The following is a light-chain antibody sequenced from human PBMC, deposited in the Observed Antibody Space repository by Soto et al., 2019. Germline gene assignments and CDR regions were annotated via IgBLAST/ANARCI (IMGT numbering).Light chain of an antibody. Sequence: DIQMTQSPSTLSASVGDRVTITCRASQSISSWLAWYQQKPGKAPKLLIYKASSLESGVPSMFSGSGSGTEFTLTISSLQPADFATYYCQQYNSYPWTFGQGTKVEIK. J-gene: IGKJ1*01. CDR2: KAS. CDR3: QQYNSYPWT. CDR1: QSISSW. V-gene: IGKV1-5*03.